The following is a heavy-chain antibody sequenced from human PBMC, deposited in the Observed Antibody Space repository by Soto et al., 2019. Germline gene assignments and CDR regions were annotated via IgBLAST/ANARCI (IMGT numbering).Heavy chain of an antibody. V-gene: IGHV3-23*01. CDR2: ISDTGGSA. J-gene: IGHJ4*02. Sequence: EVHLLESGGGLVQPWGSLRLSCEGTGVIFSDYAMTWVRQAPGKWLEWVSLISDTGGSAYYTSSVKGRFTASRDNSKNKVYLQMNSLTVDDTAIYYCAKGHMTTVTTDFDYWGQGTLVTVSS. CDR3: AKGHMTTVTTDFDY. D-gene: IGHD4-17*01. CDR1: GVIFSDYA.